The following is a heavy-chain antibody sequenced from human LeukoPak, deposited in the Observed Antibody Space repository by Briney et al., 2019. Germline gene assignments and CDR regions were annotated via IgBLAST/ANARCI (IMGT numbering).Heavy chain of an antibody. V-gene: IGHV1-69*05. Sequence: SVKVSCKASGGTFSSYAISWVRQAPGQGLEWMGGIIPIFGTANYAHKFQGRVTITTADSTSTAYMELSSLRSEGTAVYYCARCYYDRGGYYWFAPWGQGTLVTVSS. J-gene: IGHJ5*02. CDR3: ARCYYDRGGYYWFAP. D-gene: IGHD3-22*01. CDR2: IIPIFGTA. CDR1: GGTFSSYA.